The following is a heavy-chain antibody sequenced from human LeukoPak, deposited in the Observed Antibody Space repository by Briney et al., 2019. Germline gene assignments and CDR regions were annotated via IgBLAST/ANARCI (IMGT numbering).Heavy chain of an antibody. D-gene: IGHD6-13*01. CDR3: ARDAPQVPAAGVLAS. J-gene: IGHJ5*01. V-gene: IGHV3-53*01. Sequence: GGSLRLSCAASGFTVSDNYMSWVRQAPGKGLEWVSVMYSRGDTYYADSVKGRFTFSRDISKNTLYLQMNGLRTEDTAMYYCARDAPQVPAAGVLASWG. CDR2: MYSRGDT. CDR1: GFTVSDNY.